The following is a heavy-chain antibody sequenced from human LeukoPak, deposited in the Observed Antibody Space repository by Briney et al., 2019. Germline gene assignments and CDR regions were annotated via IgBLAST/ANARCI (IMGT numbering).Heavy chain of an antibody. J-gene: IGHJ4*02. D-gene: IGHD4-17*01. Sequence: SETLSLTCTVSGGSISSYYWSWIRQPPGKGLEWIGYIYYSGCTNYNPSLKSRVTMSVDTSKNQFSLKLTSVTAADTAFYYCAGADRHDYGEDYWGQGTLVTVSS. CDR2: IYYSGCT. CDR3: AGADRHDYGEDY. V-gene: IGHV4-59*12. CDR1: GGSISSYY.